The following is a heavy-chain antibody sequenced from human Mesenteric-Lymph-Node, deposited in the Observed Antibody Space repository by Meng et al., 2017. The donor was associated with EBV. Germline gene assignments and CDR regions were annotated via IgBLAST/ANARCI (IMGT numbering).Heavy chain of an antibody. Sequence: QVHLQESGPGLVKPSPTLSPTCALSGGYISSGGYYWTWIRQPPGKGLEWIGYIYHSGGTDYNPSLKSRVSMSMDTSKNQFSLELSSVTAADTAVYYCAREIYCTRASCPFDYWGQGTLVTVSS. V-gene: IGHV4-30-4*01. J-gene: IGHJ4*02. D-gene: IGHD2-2*01. CDR1: GGYISSGGYY. CDR3: AREIYCTRASCPFDY. CDR2: IYHSGGT.